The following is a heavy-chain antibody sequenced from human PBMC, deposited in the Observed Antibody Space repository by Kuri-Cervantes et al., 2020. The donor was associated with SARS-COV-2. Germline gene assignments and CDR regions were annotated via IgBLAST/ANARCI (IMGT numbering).Heavy chain of an antibody. CDR3: ARDQGRGLVVVVAATRVYDAFDI. Sequence: ASVKVSCKASGYTFTSYYMHWVRQAPGQGLEWMGIINPSGGSTSYAQKFQGRVTMTRDTSTSTVYMELSSLRSEDTAVYCCARDQGRGLVVVVAATRVYDAFDIWGQGTMVTVSS. CDR1: GYTFTSYY. V-gene: IGHV1-46*01. J-gene: IGHJ3*02. CDR2: INPSGGST. D-gene: IGHD2-15*01.